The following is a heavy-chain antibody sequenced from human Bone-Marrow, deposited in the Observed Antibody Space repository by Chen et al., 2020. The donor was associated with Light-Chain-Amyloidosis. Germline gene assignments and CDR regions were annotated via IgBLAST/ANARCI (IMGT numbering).Heavy chain of an antibody. CDR2: IYYSGST. CDR1: GGSISSGGYY. D-gene: IGHD4-17*01. J-gene: IGHJ6*03. Sequence: QVQLQESGPGLVKPSQTLSLTCTVSGGSISSGGYYWSWIRQHPGKGLEWIGYIYYSGSTYYNPSLKNRVTISVDTSKNQFSLKLSSVTAADTAVYYCARGPSDYGDPYYYYYYMDVWGKGTTVTVSS. CDR3: ARGPSDYGDPYYYYYYMDV. V-gene: IGHV4-31*03.